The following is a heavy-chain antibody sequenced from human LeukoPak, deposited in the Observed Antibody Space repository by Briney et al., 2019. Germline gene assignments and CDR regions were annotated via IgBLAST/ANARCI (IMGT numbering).Heavy chain of an antibody. J-gene: IGHJ4*02. D-gene: IGHD5-18*01. Sequence: GGSLRLSCAASGFTYSSYSMNWVRQAPGKGLEWVSYISSSSSTIYYADSVKGRFTISRDNAKKSLYLQMNSLRAEDTAVYYCASHGRGYSYKADYWGQGTLVTVSS. CDR1: GFTYSSYS. V-gene: IGHV3-48*01. CDR3: ASHGRGYSYKADY. CDR2: ISSSSSTI.